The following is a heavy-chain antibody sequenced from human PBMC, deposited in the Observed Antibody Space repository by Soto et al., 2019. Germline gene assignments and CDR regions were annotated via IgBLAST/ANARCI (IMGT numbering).Heavy chain of an antibody. CDR1: GFTFSSYA. D-gene: IGHD3-10*01. V-gene: IGHV3-23*01. J-gene: IGHJ4*02. CDR3: AKRGSGSYYDY. Sequence: EVQLLESGGGLVQPGGSLRLSCAASGFTFSSYAMRWVRQAPGKGLEWVSAISGSGGNTYYADSVKGRFTISRDNSKNALYLQMNSLRAEDTAVYYCAKRGSGSYYDYWGQGTLVTVSS. CDR2: ISGSGGNT.